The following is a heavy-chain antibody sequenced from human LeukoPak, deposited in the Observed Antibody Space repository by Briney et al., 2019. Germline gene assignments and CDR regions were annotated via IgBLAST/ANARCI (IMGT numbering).Heavy chain of an antibody. CDR2: ITHSGST. Sequence: SETLSLTCAVYGGPFSGYDWSWIREPPGKGLEGSGEITHSGSTNYNPSLKSRVTISVDTSKNPFSLKLSSVTAADTAVYYCARGVNIVVVTAIQGHYFDYWGQGTLVTVSS. CDR1: GGPFSGYD. V-gene: IGHV4-34*01. D-gene: IGHD2-21*02. J-gene: IGHJ4*02. CDR3: ARGVNIVVVTAIQGHYFDY.